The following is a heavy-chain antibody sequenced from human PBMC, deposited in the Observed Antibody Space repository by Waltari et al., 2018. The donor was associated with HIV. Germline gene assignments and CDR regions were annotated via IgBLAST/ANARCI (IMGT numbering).Heavy chain of an antibody. D-gene: IGHD3-9*01. CDR3: ARDGQYDILTGSYFDY. J-gene: IGHJ4*02. V-gene: IGHV3-7*01. CDR1: GFTLSSYW. Sequence: EVQLVESGGGLVQPGGSLRLSCAASGFTLSSYWMSWVRQAPGKGRGLVAKIKSVGSEKYSADSLQGRFTISRANAKNELSLQMNSLRAEDTAVYYCARDGQYDILTGSYFDYCGQGALVTVAS. CDR2: IKSVGSEK.